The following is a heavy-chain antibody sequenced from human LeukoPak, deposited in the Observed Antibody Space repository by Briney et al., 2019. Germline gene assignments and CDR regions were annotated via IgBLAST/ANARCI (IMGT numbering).Heavy chain of an antibody. J-gene: IGHJ6*03. V-gene: IGHV4-34*01. Sequence: PSETLSLTCAVYGGSFSGNYWTWIRQTPEKGLEWIGEMNPSGSTSYNPSLKSRVTISVDTSKNQFSLKLSSVTAADTAVYYCARGRQDVTMIVVVMTAVSYYLDVWGKGTTVTVS. CDR3: ARGRQDVTMIVVVMTAVSYYLDV. CDR2: MNPSGST. CDR1: GGSFSGNY. D-gene: IGHD3-22*01.